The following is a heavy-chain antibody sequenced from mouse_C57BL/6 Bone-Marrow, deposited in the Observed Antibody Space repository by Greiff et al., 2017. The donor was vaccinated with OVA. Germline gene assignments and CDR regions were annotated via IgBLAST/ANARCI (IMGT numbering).Heavy chain of an antibody. CDR1: GYTFPSYW. CDR3: ARAGWLLPFDY. D-gene: IGHD2-3*01. V-gene: IGHV1-52*01. J-gene: IGHJ2*01. CDR2: IDPSDSET. Sequence: QVQLQQPGAELVRPGSSVKLSCKASGYTFPSYWMHWVKQRPIQGLEWIGNIDPSDSETHYNQKFKDKATLTVDKSSSTAYMQLSSLASEDSAVYNCARAGWLLPFDYWGQGTTLTVSS.